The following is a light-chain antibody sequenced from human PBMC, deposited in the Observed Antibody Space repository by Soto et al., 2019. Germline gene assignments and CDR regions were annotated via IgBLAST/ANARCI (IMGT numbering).Light chain of an antibody. Sequence: EVLLTQSPATLSVSPGESVTLSCRASQSINTFLAWYQQKPGQAPRLLIYDASSRAAGVPARFSGRGSGTDFTLTINSLEPEDFAVYHCQQRSNWPSLTFGGGTKVEIK. CDR1: QSINTF. J-gene: IGKJ4*01. CDR3: QQRSNWPSLT. CDR2: DAS. V-gene: IGKV3-11*01.